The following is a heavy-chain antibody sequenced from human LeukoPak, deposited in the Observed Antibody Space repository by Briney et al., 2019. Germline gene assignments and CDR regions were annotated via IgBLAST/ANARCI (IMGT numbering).Heavy chain of an antibody. CDR1: GGSISSSSYY. J-gene: IGHJ6*03. Sequence: SETLSLTCTVSGGSISSSSYYWGWIRQPPGKGLEWIGSIYYSGSTYYNPSLKSRVTISVDTSKNQFSLKLSSVTAADAAVYYCARHKDYYYSYMDVWGKGTTVTISS. CDR3: ARHKDYYYSYMDV. CDR2: IYYSGST. V-gene: IGHV4-39*01.